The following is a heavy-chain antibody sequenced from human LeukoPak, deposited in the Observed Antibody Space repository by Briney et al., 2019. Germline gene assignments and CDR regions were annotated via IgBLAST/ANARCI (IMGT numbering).Heavy chain of an antibody. CDR1: GGSISTYY. D-gene: IGHD6-13*01. V-gene: IGHV4-59*01. CDR2: INYSGST. CDR3: ARGYRSSWPYYYYMDV. Sequence: PSETLSLTCTVSGGSISTYYWSWIRQPPGKGLEWMGYINYSGSTIYNPFLKSRVTISVDTSKNQFSLKLSSMTAADTAVYYCARGYRSSWPYYYYMDVWGKGTTVTVSS. J-gene: IGHJ6*03.